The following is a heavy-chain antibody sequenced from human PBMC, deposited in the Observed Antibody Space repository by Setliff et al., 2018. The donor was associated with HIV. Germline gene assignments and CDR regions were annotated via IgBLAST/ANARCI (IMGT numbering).Heavy chain of an antibody. D-gene: IGHD5-18*01. CDR3: ARRKQLWLFYAFDI. CDR1: GGSIRSSSYY. J-gene: IGHJ3*02. CDR2: IYYSGST. V-gene: IGHV4-39*01. Sequence: SETLSLTCTFSGGSIRSSSYYWGWIRQPPGKGLEWIGSIYYSGSTYYNPSLKSRVTISVDTSKNKFSLKLSSVTAADTAVYDCARRKQLWLFYAFDIWGQGTMVTVSS.